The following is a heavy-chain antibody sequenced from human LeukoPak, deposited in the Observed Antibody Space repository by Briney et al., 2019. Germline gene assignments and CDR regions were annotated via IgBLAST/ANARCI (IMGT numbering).Heavy chain of an antibody. D-gene: IGHD3-10*01. CDR1: GYMISSYG. Sequence: GASVKVSCKASGYMISSYGISWVRQAPGQGLEWMGWISAYNGNRNYAQKFQGRVTMTTDISTSTAHMELRSLRSDDTAVYYCARDLLLWFGEQWNWFDPWGQGTLVTVSS. CDR2: ISAYNGNR. V-gene: IGHV1-18*01. J-gene: IGHJ5*02. CDR3: ARDLLLWFGEQWNWFDP.